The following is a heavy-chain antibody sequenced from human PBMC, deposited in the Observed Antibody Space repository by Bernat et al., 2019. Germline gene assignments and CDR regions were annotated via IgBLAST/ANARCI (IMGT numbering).Heavy chain of an antibody. CDR2: ISSSSSYI. CDR3: ARDFEVGATDY. V-gene: IGHV3-21*01. D-gene: IGHD1-26*01. J-gene: IGHJ4*01. Sequence: EVQLVESGGGLVKPGGSLRLSCAASGFTFSSYSMNWVRQAPGKGLEWVSSISSSSSYIYYADSVKGRFTISRDNAKNSLYLQMNSLRAEDTAVYYCARDFEVGATDYWGQEPWSPSPQ. CDR1: GFTFSSYS.